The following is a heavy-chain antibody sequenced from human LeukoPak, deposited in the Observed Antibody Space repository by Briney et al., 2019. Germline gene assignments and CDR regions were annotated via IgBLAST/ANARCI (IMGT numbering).Heavy chain of an antibody. V-gene: IGHV1-69*13. D-gene: IGHD5-24*01. CDR3: ARCVIRDGPPRGDYYYYMDV. CDR1: GGTFSSYA. J-gene: IGHJ6*03. CDR2: IIPIFGTA. Sequence: ASVKVSCKASGGTFSSYAISWVRQAPGQGLEWMGGIIPIFGTANYAQKFQGRVTITADESTSTAYMELSSLRSEDTAVYYCARCVIRDGPPRGDYYYYMDVWGKGTTVTISS.